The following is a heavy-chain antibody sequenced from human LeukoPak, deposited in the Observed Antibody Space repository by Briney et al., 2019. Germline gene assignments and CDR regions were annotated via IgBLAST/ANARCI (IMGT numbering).Heavy chain of an antibody. J-gene: IGHJ4*02. CDR1: GFTFSSYS. CDR3: ARDSSRGYDFWSGTSDFDY. D-gene: IGHD3-3*01. CDR2: ISSSSSYI. Sequence: GGSLRLSCAASGFTFSSYSMNWVRQAPGKGLEWVSSISSSSSYIYYADSVKGRFTISRDNAKNSLYLQMNSLRAEDTAVYYCARDSSRGYDFWSGTSDFDYWGQGTLVTVSS. V-gene: IGHV3-21*01.